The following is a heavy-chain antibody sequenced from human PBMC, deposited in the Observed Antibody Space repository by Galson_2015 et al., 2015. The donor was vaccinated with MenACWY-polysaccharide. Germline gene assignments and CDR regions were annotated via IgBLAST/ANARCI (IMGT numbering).Heavy chain of an antibody. CDR1: GFTFSSYA. V-gene: IGHV3-30-3*01. CDR3: ARDPVTGTTFWFDP. Sequence: SLRLPCAASGFTFSSYAMHWVRQAPGKGLEWVAFKSYDGSHKFYPDSVKDRFTISRDNSKNTLYLQMNSLRAEDAALYYCARDPVTGTTFWFDPWGQGTLVTVSS. J-gene: IGHJ5*02. CDR2: KSYDGSHK. D-gene: IGHD1-7*01.